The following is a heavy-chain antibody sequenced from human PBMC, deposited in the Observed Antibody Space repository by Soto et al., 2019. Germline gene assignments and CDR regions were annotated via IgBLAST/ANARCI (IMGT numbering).Heavy chain of an antibody. J-gene: IGHJ5*02. CDR1: GFTFSSYW. CDR2: IKQDGSEK. Sequence: GGSLRLSCAASGFTFSSYWMSWVRQAPGKGLEWVANIKQDGSEKYYVDSVKGRFTISRDNAKNSLYLQMNSLRAEDTAVYYCARDLNFWSGYDPPVSEGVREGKNWFDPWGQGTLVTVSS. D-gene: IGHD3-3*01. CDR3: ARDLNFWSGYDPPVSEGVREGKNWFDP. V-gene: IGHV3-7*01.